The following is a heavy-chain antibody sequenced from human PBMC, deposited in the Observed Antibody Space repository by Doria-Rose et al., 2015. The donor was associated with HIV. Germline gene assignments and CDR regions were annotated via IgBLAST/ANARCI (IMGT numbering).Heavy chain of an antibody. V-gene: IGHV2-26*01. J-gene: IGHJ4*02. CDR3: ARIKSSRWYHKYYFDF. CDR1: GVSLSSPGMG. CDR2: MFSDDER. Sequence: ESGPVLVKPTETLTLTCTVSGVSLSSPGMGVSWIRQPPWKALEWLANMFSDDERSYKTSLKSRLTISRGTSKSQVVLTMTDMDPVDTATYYCARIKSSRWYHKYYFDFWGQGTLVIVSA. D-gene: IGHD6-13*01.